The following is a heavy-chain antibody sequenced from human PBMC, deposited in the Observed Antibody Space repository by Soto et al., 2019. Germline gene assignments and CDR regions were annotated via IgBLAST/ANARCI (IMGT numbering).Heavy chain of an antibody. Sequence: SETLSLTCAVSGGSISSSNLWSWVRQPPGKGLEWIGEIYHSGSTNYNPSLKSRVTISVDKSKNQFSLKLSSVTAADTAVYYRASVRGGYYYAMDVWGQGTTVTVSS. CDR1: GGSISSSNL. D-gene: IGHD3-10*02. CDR3: ASVRGGYYYAMDV. J-gene: IGHJ6*02. V-gene: IGHV4-4*02. CDR2: IYHSGST.